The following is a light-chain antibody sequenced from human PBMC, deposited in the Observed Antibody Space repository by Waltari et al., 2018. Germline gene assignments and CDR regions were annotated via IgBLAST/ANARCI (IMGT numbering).Light chain of an antibody. V-gene: IGLV3-10*01. CDR3: YSTDTSSFPL. Sequence: SHELTQPPSVSVSPGQTARSPCPGDALPTKYIYWYQQKSGQAPGMISYEDNKRPSGIPGRFSGSSSGTLATLTISGTLVEDGGDYYCYSTDTSSFPLFGGGTKLTVL. CDR2: EDN. J-gene: IGLJ3*02. CDR1: ALPTKY.